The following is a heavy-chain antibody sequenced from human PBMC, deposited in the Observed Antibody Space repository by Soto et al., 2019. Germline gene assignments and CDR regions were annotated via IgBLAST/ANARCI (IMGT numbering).Heavy chain of an antibody. CDR2: IDYSGDT. Sequence: QVQLQESGPGLVKPSETLSLTCTVSGGSVSSGTYYWSWIRQPPGKGLEWIGYIDYSGDTIYNPSLKSRVTISVDTSKNQFSLKLSPVTAADTAVYYCAGGVVAGYFDYWGQGTLVTVSS. J-gene: IGHJ4*02. V-gene: IGHV4-61*01. D-gene: IGHD6-19*01. CDR1: GGSVSSGTYY. CDR3: AGGVVAGYFDY.